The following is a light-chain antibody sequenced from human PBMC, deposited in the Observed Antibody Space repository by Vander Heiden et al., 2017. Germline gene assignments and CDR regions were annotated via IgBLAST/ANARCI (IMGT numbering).Light chain of an antibody. CDR2: EVN. J-gene: IGLJ2*01. V-gene: IGLV2-14*01. CDR1: SSDVGGYNY. CDR3: SSYTSSSTPV. Sequence: QSALTQPASVSGSPGHSITIAFTRTSSDVGGYNYVSWYQQNPGKAPKLMIYEVNNRPLGVSNRCSGSKSGNTASLTISGLQAEDEADYYCSSYTSSSTPVFGGGTKLTVL.